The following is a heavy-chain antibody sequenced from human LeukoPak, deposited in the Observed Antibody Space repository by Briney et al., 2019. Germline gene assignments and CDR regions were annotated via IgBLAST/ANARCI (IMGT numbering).Heavy chain of an antibody. J-gene: IGHJ4*02. V-gene: IGHV3-48*04. CDR2: INFGSSTI. Sequence: GGSLRLSCAASGFTFSNYGINWVRQAPGKGLEWVSYINFGSSTIYYADSVKGRFTISRDNAKNSLYLQMNSLRAGDTAVYYCATLGGAYAYNYGFDYWGQGTLVTVSS. CDR1: GFTFSNYG. CDR3: ATLGGAYAYNYGFDY. D-gene: IGHD5-24*01.